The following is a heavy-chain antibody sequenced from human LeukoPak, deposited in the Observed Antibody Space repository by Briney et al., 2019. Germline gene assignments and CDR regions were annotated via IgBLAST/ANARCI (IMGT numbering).Heavy chain of an antibody. V-gene: IGHV1-2*02. J-gene: IGHJ4*02. CDR2: INPNSGGT. CDR3: ARGSFYASGNYLVDY. CDR1: GYTFSGHY. Sequence: ASVKVSCKASGYTFSGHYMHWVRQAPGQGLEWMGWINPNSGGTNCAQKFQGRVTMTRDTSISTAYMEVTRLRSDDTAVYYCARGSFYASGNYLVDYWGQGTLITVSS. D-gene: IGHD2/OR15-2a*01.